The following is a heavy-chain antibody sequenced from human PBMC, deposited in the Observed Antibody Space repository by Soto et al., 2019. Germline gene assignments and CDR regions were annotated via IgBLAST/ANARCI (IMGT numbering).Heavy chain of an antibody. Sequence: SQTLSVTCAISGDSVSSNSAAWNWIRQSPSRGLEWLGRTYYRSKWYKEYAVSVKSRITITPDTSKNQFSLQLISVTPEDTAGYYCARGAPERIPPVDYWGEGTLVTVSS. D-gene: IGHD1-1*01. J-gene: IGHJ4*02. CDR2: TYYRSKWYK. V-gene: IGHV6-1*01. CDR1: GDSVSSNSAA. CDR3: ARGAPERIPPVDY.